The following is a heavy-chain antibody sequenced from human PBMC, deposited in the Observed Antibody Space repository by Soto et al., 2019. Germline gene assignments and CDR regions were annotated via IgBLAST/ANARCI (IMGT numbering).Heavy chain of an antibody. D-gene: IGHD5-18*01. CDR1: GYTFTSYY. Sequence: ASVKVSCKASGYTFTSYYMHWVRQAPGQGLEWMGIINPSGGSTSYAQKFQGRVTMTRDTSTSTAYMELSSLRSEDTAVYYCARDLHGDTAMIWFDPRGQGTLVTVSS. CDR2: INPSGGST. CDR3: ARDLHGDTAMIWFDP. V-gene: IGHV1-46*01. J-gene: IGHJ5*02.